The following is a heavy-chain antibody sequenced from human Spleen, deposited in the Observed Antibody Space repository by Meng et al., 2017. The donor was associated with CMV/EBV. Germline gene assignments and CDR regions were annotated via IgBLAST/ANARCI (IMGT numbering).Heavy chain of an antibody. D-gene: IGHD6-13*01. V-gene: IGHV3-7*03. Sequence: GGSLRLSCAASGFMFNTYWMAWVRQAPGKGLQWVANIKQDGSETYYVDSVKGRFTISRDNAKNSLYLQMNSLRAEDTAVYYCASGTSSSWYYFDYWGQGTLVTVSS. J-gene: IGHJ4*02. CDR3: ASGTSSSWYYFDY. CDR2: IKQDGSET. CDR1: GFMFNTYW.